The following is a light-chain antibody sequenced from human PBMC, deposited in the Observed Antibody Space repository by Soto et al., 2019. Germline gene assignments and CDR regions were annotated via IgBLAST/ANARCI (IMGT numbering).Light chain of an antibody. V-gene: IGKV3-20*01. CDR1: QSVSANY. CDR3: QQYGSSPFT. Sequence: EIVLTQSPGTLSLSPVESATLSCRASQSVSANYLAWYQQKPGQAPRLLIYGASSRATGIPDRFSGSGSETDFTLTISRLEPEDFAVYYCQQYGSSPFTFGQGTKLEIK. J-gene: IGKJ2*01. CDR2: GAS.